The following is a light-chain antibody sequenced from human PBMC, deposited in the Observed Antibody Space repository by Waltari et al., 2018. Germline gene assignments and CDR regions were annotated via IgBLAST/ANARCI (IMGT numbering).Light chain of an antibody. CDR2: LKSDGSH. Sequence: QLVLTQSPSASASLGASVKPTCTPLSAHRTYAIACHQQQPEKGPRFLMKLKSDGSHSKGDGIPDRFSGSSSGAERYLTISSLQSEDEADYYCQTWGTGIHVFGTGTKVTVL. CDR1: SAHRTYA. V-gene: IGLV4-69*01. J-gene: IGLJ1*01. CDR3: QTWGTGIHV.